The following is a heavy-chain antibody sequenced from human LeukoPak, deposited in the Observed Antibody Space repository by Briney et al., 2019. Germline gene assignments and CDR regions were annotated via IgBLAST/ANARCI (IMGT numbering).Heavy chain of an antibody. Sequence: GASVKVSCKASGYTFTSYGISWVRQAPGQGLEWMGRIIPILGIANYAQKFQGRVTITADKSTSTAYMELSSLRSEDTAVYYCARPYYYDSSGLAFDIWGQGTMVTVSS. CDR3: ARPYYYDSSGLAFDI. CDR2: IIPILGIA. CDR1: GYTFTSYG. J-gene: IGHJ3*02. V-gene: IGHV1-69*04. D-gene: IGHD3-22*01.